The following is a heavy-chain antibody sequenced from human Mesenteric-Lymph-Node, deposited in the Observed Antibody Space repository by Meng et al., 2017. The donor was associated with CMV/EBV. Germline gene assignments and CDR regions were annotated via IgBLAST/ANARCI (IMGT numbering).Heavy chain of an antibody. CDR2: IYYTGSI. V-gene: IGHV4-31*02. D-gene: IGHD3-22*01. CDR3: ASAGWLGSGYNYFDF. J-gene: IGHJ4*02. CDR1: GRSLRSGGFY. Sequence: GRSLRSGGFYWNWIRQHPGQGLEWLGYIYYTGSIYYNPSLKSRVTMSVDTSKNQFSLKLSSVTAADTAVYYCASAGWLGSGYNYFDFWGQGTLVTVSS.